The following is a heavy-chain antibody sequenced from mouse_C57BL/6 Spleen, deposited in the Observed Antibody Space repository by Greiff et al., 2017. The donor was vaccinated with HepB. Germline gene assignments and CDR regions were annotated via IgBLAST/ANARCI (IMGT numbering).Heavy chain of an antibody. CDR1: GYTFTSYW. D-gene: IGHD2-5*01. V-gene: IGHV1-64*01. CDR2: IHPNSGST. J-gene: IGHJ3*01. CDR3: ARSDYSNSWFAY. Sequence: QVQLQQPRAELVKPGASVKLSCKASGYTFTSYWMHWVKQRPGQGLEWIGMIHPNSGSTNYNEKFKSKATLTVDKSSSTAYMQLSSLTSEDSAVYYCARSDYSNSWFAYWGQGTLVTVSA.